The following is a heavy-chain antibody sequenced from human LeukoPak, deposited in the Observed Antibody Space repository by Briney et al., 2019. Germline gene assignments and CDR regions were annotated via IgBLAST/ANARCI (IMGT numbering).Heavy chain of an antibody. CDR2: ISGSGGST. CDR1: GFTFSSYA. CDR3: AKTYGSGSYYNSLDY. V-gene: IGHV3-23*01. D-gene: IGHD3-10*01. J-gene: IGHJ4*02. Sequence: PGGSLRLSCAASGFTFSSYAMSWVRQAPGTGLEWVSAISGSGGSTSYADSVKGRFTISRDNSKNTLYLQMNSLRAEGTAVYYCAKTYGSGSYYNSLDYWGQGTLVTVST.